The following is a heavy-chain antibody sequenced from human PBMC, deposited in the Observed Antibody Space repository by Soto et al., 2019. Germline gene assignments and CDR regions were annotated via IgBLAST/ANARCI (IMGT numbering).Heavy chain of an antibody. CDR3: ATGVIAGDWFVP. J-gene: IGHJ5*02. CDR1: GDSISNGGFY. D-gene: IGHD3-10*01. Sequence: QVQLQESGPGLVKPSQTRSLTCTVSGDSISNGGFYYSWIRQHPGQGLEWVGYIFHSGSTLSNPSLRIRVTLSRDTAKNQLLLTLTSLTAADTAVYYCATGVIAGDWFVPWGEGTLVTVSP. CDR2: IFHSGST. V-gene: IGHV4-31*03.